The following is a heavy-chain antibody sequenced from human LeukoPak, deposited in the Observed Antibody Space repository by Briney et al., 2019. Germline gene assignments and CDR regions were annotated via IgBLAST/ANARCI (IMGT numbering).Heavy chain of an antibody. V-gene: IGHV3-53*01. D-gene: IGHD2-2*01. CDR2: IYSGGST. CDR3: ARGSTAIVPEDY. Sequence: GGSLRLSCAASGFTVSSNYMSWVRQAPGKGLEWVSVIYSGGSTYYADSVKGRFTISRDNSKNALYLQMNSLRAEDTAVYYCARGSTAIVPEDYWGQGTLVTVSS. CDR1: GFTVSSNY. J-gene: IGHJ4*02.